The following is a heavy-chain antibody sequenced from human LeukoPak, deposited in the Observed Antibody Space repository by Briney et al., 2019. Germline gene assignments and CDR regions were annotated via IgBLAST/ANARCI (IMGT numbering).Heavy chain of an antibody. V-gene: IGHV4-39*07. CDR3: AREVAAAAYGYFDY. CDR2: IYYSGST. Sequence: SETLSLTCTVSGGSISSSSYYWGWIRQPPGNGLEWIGSIYYSGSTYYNPSLKSRVTISVDTSKNQFSLKLSSVTAADTAVYYCAREVAAAAYGYFDYWGQGTLVTVSS. D-gene: IGHD6-13*01. CDR1: GGSISSSSYY. J-gene: IGHJ4*02.